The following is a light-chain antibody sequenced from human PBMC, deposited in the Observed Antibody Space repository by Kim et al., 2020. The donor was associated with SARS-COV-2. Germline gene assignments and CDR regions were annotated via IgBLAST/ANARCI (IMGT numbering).Light chain of an antibody. J-gene: IGLJ3*02. V-gene: IGLV3-19*01. CDR2: GKN. CDR1: SLRSYY. CDR3: NSRDRSGNHMV. Sequence: ALGQPVRITCQGDSLRSYYASWYQQKPGQAPVLVIYGKNNRPSGLPDRFSGSSSGNTASLTITGAQAEDEADYYCNSRDRSGNHMVFGGGTQLTVL.